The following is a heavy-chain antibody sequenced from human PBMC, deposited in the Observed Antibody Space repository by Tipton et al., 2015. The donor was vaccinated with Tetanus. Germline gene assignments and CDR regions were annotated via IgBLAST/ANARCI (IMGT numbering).Heavy chain of an antibody. CDR2: INNSGNT. CDR1: SGSINTNGYF. Sequence: TLSLTCTVSSGSINTNGYFWSWIRQHPGKGLEWIGCINNSGNTYYNPSLKSRVIISADMSKNQFSLRLSSVTAADTAVYYCARDRTSMVRGVRYYYYMDVWGKGTTVTVSS. V-gene: IGHV4-31*03. D-gene: IGHD3-10*01. CDR3: ARDRTSMVRGVRYYYYMDV. J-gene: IGHJ6*03.